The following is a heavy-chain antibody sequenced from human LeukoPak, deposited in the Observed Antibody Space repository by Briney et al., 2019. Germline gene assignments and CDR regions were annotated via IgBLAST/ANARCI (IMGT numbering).Heavy chain of an antibody. Sequence: SETLSLTCTVSGGSINSYYWSWIRQPPGKGLEWIGEINHSGSTNYNPSLKSRVTISVDTSKNQFSLKLSSVTAADTAVYYCARDYDVLTAYPPTQLFDPWGQGTLVTVSS. CDR2: INHSGST. V-gene: IGHV4-34*01. D-gene: IGHD3-9*01. J-gene: IGHJ5*02. CDR3: ARDYDVLTAYPPTQLFDP. CDR1: GGSINSYY.